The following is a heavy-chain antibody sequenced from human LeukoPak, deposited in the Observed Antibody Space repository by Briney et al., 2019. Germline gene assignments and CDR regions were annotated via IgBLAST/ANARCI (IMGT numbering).Heavy chain of an antibody. CDR3: AREGSATDQTVTMEHYYYYGMDV. Sequence: PGGSLRLSCAASGFTFSSYGMSWVRQAPGKGLEWVANIKQDGSEKYYVDSVKGRFTISRDNAKNSLYLQMNSLRAEDTAVYYCAREGSATDQTVTMEHYYYYGMDVWGQGTTVTVSS. D-gene: IGHD4-17*01. CDR1: GFTFSSYG. CDR2: IKQDGSEK. J-gene: IGHJ6*02. V-gene: IGHV3-7*01.